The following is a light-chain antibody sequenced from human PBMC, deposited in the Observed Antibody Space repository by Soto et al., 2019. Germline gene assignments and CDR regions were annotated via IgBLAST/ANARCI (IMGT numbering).Light chain of an antibody. J-gene: IGKJ1*01. V-gene: IGKV3-20*01. Sequence: EIVLTQSPGTLSLSPGKRTTLSYRASQSVSSSYLAWYQQKPGQAPRLLIHGVSSRATGIPDRFSGSGSGTDLPLTISRLDPEDFAVYYCHQYGNSPWTFGQGTKVEIK. CDR3: HQYGNSPWT. CDR2: GVS. CDR1: QSVSSSY.